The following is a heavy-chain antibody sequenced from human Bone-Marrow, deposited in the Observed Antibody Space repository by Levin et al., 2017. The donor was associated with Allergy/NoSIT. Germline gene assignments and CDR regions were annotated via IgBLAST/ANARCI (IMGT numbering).Heavy chain of an antibody. CDR2: IYYSGSP. CDR3: ARAADLKASFDV. Sequence: SETLSLTCTVSGGSINTPDSFWNWIRQPPGKGLEWLGKIYYSGSPYYNSSLRSRIAISMDKSKNQFSLRLTSVTAADTADYFCARAADLKASFDVWSQGAMVTVSS. CDR1: GGSINTPDSF. V-gene: IGHV4-30-4*01. J-gene: IGHJ3*01.